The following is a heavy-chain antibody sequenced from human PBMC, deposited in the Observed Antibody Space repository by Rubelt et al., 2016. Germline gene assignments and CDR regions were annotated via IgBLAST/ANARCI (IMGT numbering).Heavy chain of an antibody. V-gene: IGHV4-4*07. J-gene: IGHJ6*02. D-gene: IGHD1-1*01. Sequence: ETLSLTCTVSGGSISSYYWSWIRQPAGKGLEWIGRIYTSGSTNYNPSLKSRVTMSVDTSKNQLSLKLSSVTAADTAVYYCAGGPGTPLRPYYYGMDVGGQGTTVTVSS. CDR1: GGSISSYY. CDR2: IYTSGST. CDR3: AGGPGTPLRPYYYGMDV.